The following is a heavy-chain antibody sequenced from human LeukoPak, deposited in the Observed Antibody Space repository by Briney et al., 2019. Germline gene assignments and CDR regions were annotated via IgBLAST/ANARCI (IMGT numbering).Heavy chain of an antibody. Sequence: ASVTVSCKASGYTFASYFMHWVRQAPGQGLEWMGIINPSGGSTSYAQKFQGRVTMTRDTSTSTVYMELSSLRSEDTAVYYCARAAGRTFDYWGQGTLVTVSS. V-gene: IGHV1-46*01. CDR1: GYTFASYF. D-gene: IGHD6-13*01. CDR2: INPSGGST. J-gene: IGHJ4*02. CDR3: ARAAGRTFDY.